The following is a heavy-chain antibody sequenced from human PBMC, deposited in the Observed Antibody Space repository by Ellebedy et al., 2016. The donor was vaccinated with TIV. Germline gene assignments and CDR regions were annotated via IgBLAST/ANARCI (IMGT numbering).Heavy chain of an antibody. D-gene: IGHD3-22*01. CDR3: AKDAHRFTMIVVVTHDY. Sequence: PGGSLRLSCAASGFTFSSYSMNWVRQAPGKGLEWVSSISSSSSYIYYADSVKGRFTISRDNSKNTLYLQMNSLRAEDTAVYYCAKDAHRFTMIVVVTHDYWGQGTLVTVSS. J-gene: IGHJ4*02. V-gene: IGHV3-21*01. CDR2: ISSSSSYI. CDR1: GFTFSSYS.